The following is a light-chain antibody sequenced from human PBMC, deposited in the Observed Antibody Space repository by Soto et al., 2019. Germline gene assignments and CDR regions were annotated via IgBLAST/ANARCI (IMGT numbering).Light chain of an antibody. CDR1: QTIIRY. CDR3: QQSYNTLT. J-gene: IGKJ3*01. CDR2: AAS. Sequence: DIQMTQSPSSLSASVGDRVTITCRASQTIIRYLNWYQQKPGKAPKLLIYAASSLESGVPSRFSGIGSGTDFTLTISSLQPDDFATYYCQQSYNTLTFGPGTKVDIK. V-gene: IGKV1-39*01.